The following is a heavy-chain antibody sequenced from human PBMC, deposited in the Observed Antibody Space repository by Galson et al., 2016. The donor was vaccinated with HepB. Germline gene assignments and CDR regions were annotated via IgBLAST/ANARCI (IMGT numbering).Heavy chain of an antibody. Sequence: SLRLSYAASGFPFSSYSMNWVRQAPGKGLEWVSSISGSYYTNYADSVKGRFTISRDNAKNSVYLQINSLRAEDTAVYYCASDTLVVSRGVIFYMDVWGKGTTVTVAS. V-gene: IGHV3-21*01. D-gene: IGHD3-10*01. CDR1: GFPFSSYS. CDR3: ASDTLVVSRGVIFYMDV. J-gene: IGHJ6*03. CDR2: ISGSYYT.